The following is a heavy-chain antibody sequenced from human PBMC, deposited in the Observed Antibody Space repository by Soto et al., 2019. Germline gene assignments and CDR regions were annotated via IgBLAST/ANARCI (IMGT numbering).Heavy chain of an antibody. Sequence: SQTLSLTCAISGDSVSRNSAAWNWIRQSPSRGLAWLGRTYYRSKWYNDYAVSVKSRITINPDTSKNQFSLQLNSVTPEDTAVYYCARDPAAYHIAAAGFDYWGQGTLVTVS. V-gene: IGHV6-1*01. D-gene: IGHD6-13*01. CDR2: TYYRSKWYN. CDR1: GDSVSRNSAA. J-gene: IGHJ4*02. CDR3: ARDPAAYHIAAAGFDY.